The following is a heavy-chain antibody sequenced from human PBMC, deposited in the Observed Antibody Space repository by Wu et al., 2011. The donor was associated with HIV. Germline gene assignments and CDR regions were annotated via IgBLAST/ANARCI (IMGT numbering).Heavy chain of an antibody. D-gene: IGHD6-13*01. J-gene: IGHJ3*01. CDR3: ATVAGAAAGEAFDV. V-gene: IGHV1-2*04. CDR2: INPNSGGT. CDR1: GYTFTGYY. Sequence: QVQLVQSGAEVKKPGASVKVSCKASGYTFTGYYMDWVRQAPGQGLEWMGWINPNSGGTKYAQKFQGWVTLTRDSSINTAYLQLARVTSDDTAVYYCATVAGAAAGEAFDVWGQGTMVTVSS.